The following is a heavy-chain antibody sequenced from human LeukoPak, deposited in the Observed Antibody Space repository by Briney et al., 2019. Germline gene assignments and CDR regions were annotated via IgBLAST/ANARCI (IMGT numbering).Heavy chain of an antibody. D-gene: IGHD1-14*01. J-gene: IGHJ4*02. CDR3: ARGGVNPVDH. CDR1: GFTFNSFW. V-gene: IGHV3-74*01. CDR2: MNEYSTTI. Sequence: GGSLRLSCAASGFTFNSFWMHWVRQAPGKGLVWVSDMNEYSTTIRYADSVKGRFTISRDNAKSILYLQMNNLRAEDTAMYFCARGGVNPVDHWGQGTLVTVSS.